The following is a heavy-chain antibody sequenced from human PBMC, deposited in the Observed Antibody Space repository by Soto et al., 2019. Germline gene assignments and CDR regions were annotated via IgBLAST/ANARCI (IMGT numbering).Heavy chain of an antibody. Sequence: GGSLRLSCAASGFTFDDYTMHWVRQAPGKGLEWVSLISWDGGSTYYADSVKGRFTISRDNSKNSLYLQMNSLRTEDTALYYCAKDSLEAIAATSAWSYGMDVWGQGTTVTVSS. CDR2: ISWDGGST. J-gene: IGHJ6*02. CDR1: GFTFDDYT. CDR3: AKDSLEAIAATSAWSYGMDV. D-gene: IGHD6-13*01. V-gene: IGHV3-43*01.